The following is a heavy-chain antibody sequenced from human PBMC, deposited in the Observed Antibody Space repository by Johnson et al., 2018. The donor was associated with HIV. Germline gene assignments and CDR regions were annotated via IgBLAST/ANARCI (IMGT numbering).Heavy chain of an antibody. D-gene: IGHD3-3*01. Sequence: VQLVESGGGLVQPGGSLKLSCAASGFTFNSHALHWVRQAPGKGLEWVAIISYDGSNKYYADSVKGRFTISRDNSKNTLYLQMGSLRAEDMAVYYCARERGITIFGEPPNDAFDIWGQGTMVTVFS. CDR1: GFTFNSHA. CDR3: ARERGITIFGEPPNDAFDI. J-gene: IGHJ3*02. CDR2: ISYDGSNK. V-gene: IGHV3-30*14.